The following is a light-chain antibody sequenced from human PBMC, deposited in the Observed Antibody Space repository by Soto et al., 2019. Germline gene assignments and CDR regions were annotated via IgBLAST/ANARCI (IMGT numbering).Light chain of an antibody. CDR3: QSYDSTLSARSV. CDR1: SSNIGADYD. J-gene: IGLJ1*01. V-gene: IGLV1-40*01. CDR2: GNN. Sequence: VLTQPPSVSGAPGQRVTISCTGSSSNIGADYDVHWYQQRPGTAPKLLIFGNNNRPSGVPDRFSGSKSGTSASLAITGLQAEDEGDYYCQSYDSTLSARSVFGTGTKVTVL.